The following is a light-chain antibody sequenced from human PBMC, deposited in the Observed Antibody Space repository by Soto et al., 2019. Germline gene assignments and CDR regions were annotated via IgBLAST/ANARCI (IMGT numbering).Light chain of an antibody. V-gene: IGKV1-5*03. CDR1: QTISSW. CDR2: KAS. CDR3: QHYNSYSEA. J-gene: IGKJ1*01. Sequence: DIQMTQSPSTLSGSVGDRVTITCRASQTISSWLAWYQQKPGKAPKLLIYKASTLKSGVPSRFSGSGSGTEFTLTISSLQPDGFASCHCQHYNSYSEAFGQGTKVDIK.